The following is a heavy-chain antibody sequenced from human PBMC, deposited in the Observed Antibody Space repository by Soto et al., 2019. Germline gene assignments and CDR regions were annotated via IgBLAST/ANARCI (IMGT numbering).Heavy chain of an antibody. Sequence: GGSLRLSCAASGFTFSSYAMHWVRQAPGKGLEWVAVISYDGSNKYYADSVKGRFTISRDNSKNTLYLQMNSLRAEDTAVYYCARVSECSGGSCYLVGIAVAGPIDYWGQGTLVTVSS. CDR3: ARVSECSGGSCYLVGIAVAGPIDY. D-gene: IGHD2-15*01. V-gene: IGHV3-30-3*01. J-gene: IGHJ4*02. CDR2: ISYDGSNK. CDR1: GFTFSSYA.